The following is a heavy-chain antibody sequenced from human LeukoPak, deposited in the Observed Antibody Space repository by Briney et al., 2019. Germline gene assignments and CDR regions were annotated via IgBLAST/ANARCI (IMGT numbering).Heavy chain of an antibody. CDR1: GFTFSSYS. CDR2: ISSSSRYI. CDR3: ARDRQPAATRDFDY. D-gene: IGHD6-25*01. V-gene: IGHV3-21*01. J-gene: IGHJ4*02. Sequence: GGSLRLSCAASGFTFSSYSMNWVRQAPGKGLEWVSSISSSSRYIYYADSVKGRFTISRDNAKNSLYLQMNSLRAEDTAVYYCARDRQPAATRDFDYWGQGTLVTVSS.